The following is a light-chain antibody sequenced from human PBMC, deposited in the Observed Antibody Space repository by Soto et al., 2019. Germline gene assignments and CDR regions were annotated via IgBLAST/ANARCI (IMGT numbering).Light chain of an antibody. V-gene: IGKV1-5*01. CDR2: DAS. CDR1: LSVSNW. J-gene: IGKJ1*01. CDR3: QQYESYMT. Sequence: DIQMTQSPSTLSASVGDRVTITCRASLSVSNWLAWYQQKPGKTPKLLIYDASSLESGVPSRFSGSGSGTEFTLTISSLQPDDSANYYCQQYESYMTFGQGTKVEIK.